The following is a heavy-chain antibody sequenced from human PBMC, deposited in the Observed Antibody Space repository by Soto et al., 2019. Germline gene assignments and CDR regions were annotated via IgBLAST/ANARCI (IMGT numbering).Heavy chain of an antibody. Sequence: QVQLVQSGAEVKKPGSSVKVSCKASGGTFSSYTISWVRQAPGQGLEWMGRIIPILGRANCAQKFQGRVTVTADKSTSTAYMELSSLGSEDTAVCYCARDDGLAYCGGDCYSWGQGTLVTVSS. D-gene: IGHD2-21*02. CDR3: ARDDGLAYCGGDCYS. CDR2: IIPILGRA. V-gene: IGHV1-69*08. CDR1: GGTFSSYT. J-gene: IGHJ4*02.